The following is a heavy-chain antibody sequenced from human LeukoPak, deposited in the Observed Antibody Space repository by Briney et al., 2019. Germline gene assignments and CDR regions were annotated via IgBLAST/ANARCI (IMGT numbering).Heavy chain of an antibody. D-gene: IGHD3-22*01. V-gene: IGHV3-7*01. J-gene: IGHJ3*02. CDR2: IKQDGSEK. Sequence: GGSLRLSCAASGFTFSSYAMSWVRQAPGKGLEWVANIKQDGSEKYYVDSVKGRFTISRDNAKNSLYLQMNSLRAEDTAVYYCARARGDYYDSSGYYDAFDIWGQGTMVTVSS. CDR1: GFTFSSYA. CDR3: ARARGDYYDSSGYYDAFDI.